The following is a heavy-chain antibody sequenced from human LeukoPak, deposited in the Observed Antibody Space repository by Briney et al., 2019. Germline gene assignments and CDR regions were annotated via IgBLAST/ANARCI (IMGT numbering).Heavy chain of an antibody. J-gene: IGHJ1*01. CDR2: IRYDGSNK. CDR1: GFTFSSYG. D-gene: IGHD4-17*01. CDR3: AKAPSDFTVTSAEYFQH. V-gene: IGHV3-30*02. Sequence: GGSLRLSCAASGFTFSSYGMHWVRQAPGKGLEWVAFIRYDGSNKYYADSVKGRFTISRDNSKNTLYLQMNSLRAEDTAVYYCAKAPSDFTVTSAEYFQHWGQGTLVTASS.